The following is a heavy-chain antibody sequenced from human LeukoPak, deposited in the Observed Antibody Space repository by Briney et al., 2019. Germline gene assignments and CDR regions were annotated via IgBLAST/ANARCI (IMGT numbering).Heavy chain of an antibody. D-gene: IGHD2-2*03. CDR1: GFTFSDYG. V-gene: IGHV3-33*01. CDR3: ARDWIDRSLDY. CDR2: LSPHADYE. J-gene: IGHJ4*02. Sequence: GGSLRLSCAASGFTFSDYGIHWVRQAPGKGLEWVAVLSPHADYEYYADSVQGRFAISRDDSKNTVYLQMNSLRDEETAVYYCARDWIDRSLDYWGLGTLVTVSS.